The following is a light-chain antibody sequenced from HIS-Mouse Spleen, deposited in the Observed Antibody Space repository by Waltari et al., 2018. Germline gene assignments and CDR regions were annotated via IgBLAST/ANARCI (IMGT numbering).Light chain of an antibody. CDR1: SSDGGGYNY. J-gene: IGLJ2*01. V-gene: IGLV2-14*01. CDR3: SSYTSSSTL. Sequence: QSALTQPASVSGSPGQSITISCTGTSSDGGGYNYVSWYQQPPGKAPKLMIYEVSNRPSGVSNRFSGSKSGNTASLTISGLQAEDEADYYCSSYTSSSTLFGGGTKLTVL. CDR2: EVS.